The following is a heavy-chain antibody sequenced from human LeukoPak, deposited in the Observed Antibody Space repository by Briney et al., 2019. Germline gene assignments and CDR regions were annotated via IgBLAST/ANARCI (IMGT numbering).Heavy chain of an antibody. CDR1: GFTFSAYH. V-gene: IGHV3-11*01. CDR2: ISTTGTTI. Sequence: GGSLRLSCAASGFTFSAYHISWVRQAPGKGLEWISYISTTGTTIHYADSVKGRFAISRDNAKNSLFLQMTSLRAEDTAVYYCARDPGRIGFDYWGQGTLVTVSS. J-gene: IGHJ4*02. CDR3: ARDPGRIGFDY. D-gene: IGHD2/OR15-2a*01.